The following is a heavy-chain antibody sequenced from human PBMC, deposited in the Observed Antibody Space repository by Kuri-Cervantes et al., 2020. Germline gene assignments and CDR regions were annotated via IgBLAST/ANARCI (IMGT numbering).Heavy chain of an antibody. V-gene: IGHV3-53*01. CDR1: GFTVSSNY. D-gene: IGHD1-14*01. CDR2: IYSGGST. Sequence: ETLSLTCAASGFTVSSNYMSWVRQAPGKGLEWVSVIYSGGSTYYADSVKGRFTISRDNSKNTLYLQMNSLRAEDTAVYYCARDNRLDYWGQGTLVTVSS. J-gene: IGHJ4*02. CDR3: ARDNRLDY.